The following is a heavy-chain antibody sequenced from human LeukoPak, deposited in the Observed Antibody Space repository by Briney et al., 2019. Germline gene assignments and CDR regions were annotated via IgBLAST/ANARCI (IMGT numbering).Heavy chain of an antibody. V-gene: IGHV4-34*01. D-gene: IGHD4-17*01. Sequence: SETLSLTRAVYGGSFSGYYWSWIRQPPGEGLEWIGEINHSGSTNYNPSLKSRVTISVDTSKNQFSLKLGSVTAADTAVYYCAAEITTVTTQNRNWFDPWGQGTLVTVSS. CDR1: GGSFSGYY. J-gene: IGHJ5*02. CDR2: INHSGST. CDR3: AAEITTVTTQNRNWFDP.